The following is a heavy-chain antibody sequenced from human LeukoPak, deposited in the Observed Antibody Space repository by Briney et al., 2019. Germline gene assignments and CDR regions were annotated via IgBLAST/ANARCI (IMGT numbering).Heavy chain of an antibody. CDR1: GGPFSSYA. CDR2: IIPIFGTA. J-gene: IGHJ6*02. D-gene: IGHD4-11*01. V-gene: IGHV1-69*13. Sequence: ASVKVSCKASGGPFSSYAISWVRQAPGQGLEWMGGIIPIFGTANYAQKFQGRVTITADESTSTAYMELSSLRSEDTAAYYCARSDSPSYSNLYYYYYGMDVWGQGTTVTVSS. CDR3: ARSDSPSYSNLYYYYYGMDV.